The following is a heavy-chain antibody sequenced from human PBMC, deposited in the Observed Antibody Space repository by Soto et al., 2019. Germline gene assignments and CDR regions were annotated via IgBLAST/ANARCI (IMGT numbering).Heavy chain of an antibody. J-gene: IGHJ3*02. D-gene: IGHD2-8*01. CDR2: IYYSGST. CDR1: GGSISSSSYY. V-gene: IGHV4-39*01. CDR3: ARHEGHTNGAPSGAFDI. Sequence: SETLSLTCTVSGGSISSSSYYWGWIRQPPGKGLEWIGSIYYSGSTYYNPSLKSRVTISVDTSKNQFFLKLTSVTAADTAVYYCARHEGHTNGAPSGAFDIWGQVTMVTVSS.